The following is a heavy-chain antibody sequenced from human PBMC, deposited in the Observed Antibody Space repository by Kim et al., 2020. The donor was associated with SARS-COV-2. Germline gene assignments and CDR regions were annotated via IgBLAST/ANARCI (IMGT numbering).Heavy chain of an antibody. V-gene: IGHV4-59*01. J-gene: IGHJ6*02. Sequence: PSLKSRVTISVDTSKNQFSLKLSSVTAADTAVYYCARVAGTTNYYYGMDVWGQGTTVTVSS. CDR3: ARVAGTTNYYYGMDV. D-gene: IGHD1-1*01.